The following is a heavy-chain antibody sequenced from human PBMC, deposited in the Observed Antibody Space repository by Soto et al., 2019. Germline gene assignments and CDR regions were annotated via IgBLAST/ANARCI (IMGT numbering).Heavy chain of an antibody. CDR3: ATSILTWGMDV. CDR2: IYYSGST. J-gene: IGHJ6*02. V-gene: IGHV4-39*01. CDR1: GGSISSRRYY. Sequence: ASLSLPCTVCGGSISSRRYYCGWMRQPPGKGLEWIGSIYYSGSTYYNPSLKSRVTISVDTSKNQFSLKLSSVTAADMAVYYCATSILTWGMDVSGQGTTLTLSS.